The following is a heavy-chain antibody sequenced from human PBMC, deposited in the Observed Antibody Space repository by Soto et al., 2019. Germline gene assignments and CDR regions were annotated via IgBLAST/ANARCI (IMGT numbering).Heavy chain of an antibody. CDR3: AKEMYPRTVLDSSSPWGDY. V-gene: IGHV3-30*18. D-gene: IGHD6-6*01. Sequence: GGSLRLSCAVSGFTFSDYGMHWVRQAPGKWLEWVAVMSYAGTYKYYADSVKGRFTISRDLSGNTLFLQMNSLRLEDTAVYFCAKEMYPRTVLDSSSPWGDYWGQGXLVTVYS. CDR1: GFTFSDYG. CDR2: MSYAGTYK. J-gene: IGHJ4*02.